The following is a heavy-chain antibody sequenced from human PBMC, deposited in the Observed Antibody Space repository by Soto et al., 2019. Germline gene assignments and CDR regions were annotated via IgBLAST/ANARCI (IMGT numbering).Heavy chain of an antibody. J-gene: IGHJ1*01. Sequence: SETLSLTCTVSGGSISSGGYYWSWIRQHPGKGLEWIGYIYYSGSTYYNPSLKSRVTISVDTSKNQFPLKLSSVTAADTAVYYCARDPDYYDSSGYYPEYFQHWGQGTLVTVSS. V-gene: IGHV4-31*03. CDR2: IYYSGST. CDR1: GGSISSGGYY. D-gene: IGHD3-22*01. CDR3: ARDPDYYDSSGYYPEYFQH.